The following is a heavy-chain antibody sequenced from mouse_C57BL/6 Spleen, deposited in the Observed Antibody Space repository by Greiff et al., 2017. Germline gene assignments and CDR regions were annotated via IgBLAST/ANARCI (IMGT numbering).Heavy chain of an antibody. D-gene: IGHD1-1*01. CDR1: GFTFSDYG. V-gene: IGHV5-17*01. CDR3: ARPLLSYWYFDV. J-gene: IGHJ1*03. Sequence: EVMLVESGGGLVKPGGSLKLSCAASGFTFSDYGMHWVRQAPEKGLEWVAYISSGSSTIYYADTVKGRFTISRDHAKNTLFLQMTSLRSEDTAMYYCARPLLSYWYFDVWGTGTTVTVSS. CDR2: ISSGSSTI.